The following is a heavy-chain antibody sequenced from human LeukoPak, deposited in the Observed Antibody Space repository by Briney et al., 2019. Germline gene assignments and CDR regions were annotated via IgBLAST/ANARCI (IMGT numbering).Heavy chain of an antibody. V-gene: IGHV3-9*01. CDR1: GFTFDDYA. CDR3: AANEGGIKTGPST. Sequence: PGGSLRLSCAASGFTFDDYAMHWVRQAPGKGLEWVSGIGWNSGSIGYANSVKGRFTISRDNAKNSLYLQMNSLRAEDTALYYCAANEGGIKTGPSTWGQGTLVTVSS. J-gene: IGHJ4*02. CDR2: IGWNSGSI. D-gene: IGHD1-14*01.